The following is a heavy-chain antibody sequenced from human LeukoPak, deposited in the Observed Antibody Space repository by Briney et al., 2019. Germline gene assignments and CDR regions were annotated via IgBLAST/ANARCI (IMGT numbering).Heavy chain of an antibody. CDR3: ARANLGYCSSTSCRHSGFLWATYFDY. D-gene: IGHD2-2*01. J-gene: IGHJ4*02. Sequence: SQTLSLTCTVSGGSISSGDYYWSWLRQPPGKGLEWIGYIYYSGSTYYNPSLKSRVTISVDTSKNQFSLKLSSVTAADTAVYYCARANLGYCSSTSCRHSGFLWATYFDYWGQGTLVTVSS. CDR1: GGSISSGDYY. CDR2: IYYSGST. V-gene: IGHV4-30-4*01.